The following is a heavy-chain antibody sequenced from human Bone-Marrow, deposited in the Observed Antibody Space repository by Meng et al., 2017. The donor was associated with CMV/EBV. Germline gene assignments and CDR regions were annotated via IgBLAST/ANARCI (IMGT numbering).Heavy chain of an antibody. CDR3: ARGRSSSWSDWFDP. J-gene: IGHJ5*02. CDR1: GYTFTSYD. Sequence: ASVKVSCKASGYTFTSYDINWVRQATGQGLEWMGWMNPNSGNTGYAQKFQGRVTMTRNTSISTAYMELSSRRSEDTAVYYCARGRSSSWSDWFDPWGQGNLVTVSS. D-gene: IGHD6-6*01. CDR2: MNPNSGNT. V-gene: IGHV1-8*01.